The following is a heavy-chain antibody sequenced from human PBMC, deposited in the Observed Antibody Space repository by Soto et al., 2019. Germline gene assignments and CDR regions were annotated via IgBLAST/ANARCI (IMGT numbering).Heavy chain of an antibody. Sequence: SGPTLVNPTQTLTLTCTFSGFSLSTSGVGVGWIRQPPGKALEWLALIYWDDDKRYSPSLKSRLTITKDTSKNQVVLTMTNMDPVDTATYYCAYRDSSGYYHEYFQHWGQGTLVTVSS. CDR1: GFSLSTSGVG. V-gene: IGHV2-5*02. J-gene: IGHJ1*01. CDR2: IYWDDDK. CDR3: AYRDSSGYYHEYFQH. D-gene: IGHD3-22*01.